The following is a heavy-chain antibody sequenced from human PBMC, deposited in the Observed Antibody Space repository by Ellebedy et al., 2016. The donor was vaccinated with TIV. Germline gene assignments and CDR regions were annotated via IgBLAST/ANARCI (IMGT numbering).Heavy chain of an antibody. D-gene: IGHD1-1*01. Sequence: MPSETLSLTCSVSGAYISVYQWSWIRQPPGKGLEWIGNVYYHGSTNYNPPLKRRVTMSVDTSTNQFSLRLSSVTAADTAVYYCARERPGTAMGLGLEYFDYWGQGTLVTVSS. CDR1: GAYISVYQ. CDR3: ARERPGTAMGLGLEYFDY. V-gene: IGHV4-59*01. J-gene: IGHJ4*02. CDR2: VYYHGST.